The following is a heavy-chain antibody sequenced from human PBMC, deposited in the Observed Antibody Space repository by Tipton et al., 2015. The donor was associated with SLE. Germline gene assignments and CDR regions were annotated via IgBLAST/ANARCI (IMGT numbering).Heavy chain of an antibody. V-gene: IGHV4-39*01. J-gene: IGHJ4*02. Sequence: TLSLTCTVSGGSISSSSYYWGWIRQPPGKGLEWIGSIYYSGSTYYNPSLKSRVTIYVATPKNQFSLKLSSVTAADTAVYYCAGYTSGWYNGPDYWGQGTLVTVSS. CDR1: GGSISSSSYY. D-gene: IGHD6-19*01. CDR2: IYYSGST. CDR3: AGYTSGWYNGPDY.